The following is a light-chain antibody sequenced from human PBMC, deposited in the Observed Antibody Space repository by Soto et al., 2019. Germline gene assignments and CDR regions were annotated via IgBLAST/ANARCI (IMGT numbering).Light chain of an antibody. J-gene: IGKJ1*01. CDR2: VAS. CDR3: QESYSIPWR. CDR1: QSIGSY. V-gene: IGKV1-39*01. Sequence: DIQVTQSPSSLSASVGDRVTITCRASQSIGSYLNWYQHKPGKAPKLLSYVASSLQSGVPSRFSGSVSGTEFTLTISSLQPEDFATYYCQESYSIPWRFGQGTKVEIK.